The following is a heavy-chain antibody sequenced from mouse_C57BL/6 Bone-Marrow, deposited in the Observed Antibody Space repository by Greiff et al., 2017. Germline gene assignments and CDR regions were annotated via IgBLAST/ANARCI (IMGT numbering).Heavy chain of an antibody. J-gene: IGHJ3*01. D-gene: IGHD1-1*01. CDR1: GFTFSDYG. CDR3: ARITTVVDWFAY. CDR2: ISSGSSTI. Sequence: VQLKESGGGLVKPGGSLKLSCAASGFTFSDYGMHWVRQAPEKGLEWVAYISSGSSTIYYADTVKGRFTLSRDNAKNTLFLQMTSLRSEDTAMFYCARITTVVDWFAYWGQGTLVTVS. V-gene: IGHV5-17*01.